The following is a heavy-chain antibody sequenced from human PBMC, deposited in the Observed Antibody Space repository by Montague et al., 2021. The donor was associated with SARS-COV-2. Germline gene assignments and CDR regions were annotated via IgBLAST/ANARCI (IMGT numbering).Heavy chain of an antibody. Sequence: SETLSLTCSVYGGSFSDYYWTWIRQPPGKGLEWIGETTLRASANYNPSLKSRVSISVDTSKNQLSLKLTSVTAADTAVYFCARQLPSYCSTNKCYPYYFDVWGQGALVTVSS. CDR3: ARQLPSYCSTNKCYPYYFDV. D-gene: IGHD2-2*01. CDR2: TTLRASA. CDR1: GGSFSDYY. V-gene: IGHV4-34*01. J-gene: IGHJ4*02.